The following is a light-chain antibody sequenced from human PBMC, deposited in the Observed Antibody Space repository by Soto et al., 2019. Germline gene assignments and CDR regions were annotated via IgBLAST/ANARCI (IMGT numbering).Light chain of an antibody. Sequence: QSALTKPASVSGSPGQSITISCTGTSSDVGCYNYVSWYQQHPGKAPKLMIYDVSNRPSGVSNRFSGSKSGNTASLTISGLQAEDEADYYCSSYTSSSTYVVFGGGTKLTVL. CDR3: SSYTSSSTYVV. CDR2: DVS. CDR1: SSDVGCYNY. V-gene: IGLV2-14*01. J-gene: IGLJ2*01.